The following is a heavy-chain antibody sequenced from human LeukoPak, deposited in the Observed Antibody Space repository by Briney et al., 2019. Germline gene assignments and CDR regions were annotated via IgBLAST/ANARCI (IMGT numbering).Heavy chain of an antibody. CDR1: GYTFTTYY. J-gene: IGHJ4*02. CDR3: VRGGLVSRTTSTGPPWEY. V-gene: IGHV1-46*01. CDR2: INPSGGDT. D-gene: IGHD1-1*01. Sequence: GASVKVSCRASGYTFTTYYMHWVRQAPGQGLEWMGIINPSGGDTTYTENFQGRVTMTRDTSTSTVFMELSSLRSDDTAVYYCVRGGLVSRTTSTGPPWEYWGQGTLVTVSS.